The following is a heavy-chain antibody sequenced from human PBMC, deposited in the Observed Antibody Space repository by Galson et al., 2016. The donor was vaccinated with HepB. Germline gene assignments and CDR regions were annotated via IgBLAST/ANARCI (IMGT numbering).Heavy chain of an antibody. D-gene: IGHD4-23*01. CDR3: ARDYSGGNSVVCAY. V-gene: IGHV3-30-3*01. Sequence: SLRLSCAASGFTFSSYAMYWVRQAPGKGLEWVAVISYDGSNKYYADSVKGRLTISRDNSKNTLYLQINSLRAEDTAVYYCARDYSGGNSVVCAYWGQGTLVTASS. CDR2: ISYDGSNK. CDR1: GFTFSSYA. J-gene: IGHJ4*02.